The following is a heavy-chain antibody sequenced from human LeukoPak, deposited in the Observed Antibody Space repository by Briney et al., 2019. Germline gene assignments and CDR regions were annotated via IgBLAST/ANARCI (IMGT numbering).Heavy chain of an antibody. CDR3: AGATYYYGSGSYYYYYYYMDV. Sequence: PSETLSLTCTVSGYSISSGYYWGWIRQPPGKGLEWIGSIYHSGSTYYNPSLKSRVTMSVDTSKNQFSLKLSSVTAADTAVYYCAGATYYYGSGSYYYYYYYMDVWGKGTTVTVSS. J-gene: IGHJ6*03. V-gene: IGHV4-38-2*02. CDR2: IYHSGST. D-gene: IGHD3-10*01. CDR1: GYSISSGYY.